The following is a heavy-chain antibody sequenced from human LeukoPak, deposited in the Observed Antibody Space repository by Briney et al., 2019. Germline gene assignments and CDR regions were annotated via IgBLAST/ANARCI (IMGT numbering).Heavy chain of an antibody. CDR1: GYTFTSYY. Sequence: ASVKVSCKASGYTFTSYYMHWVRQAPGQGLEWMGWISPKSGGTNYAQKFQGRINMTRDTSISTASMELSGLRSDDTAVYYCAREDSSGYYFDYWGQGTLVTVSS. CDR2: ISPKSGGT. J-gene: IGHJ4*02. V-gene: IGHV1-2*02. CDR3: AREDSSGYYFDY. D-gene: IGHD3-22*01.